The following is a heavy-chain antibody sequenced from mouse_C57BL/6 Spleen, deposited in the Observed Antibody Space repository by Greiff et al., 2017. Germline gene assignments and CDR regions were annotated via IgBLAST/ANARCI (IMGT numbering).Heavy chain of an antibody. CDR1: GYTFTDYN. Sequence: VQLQQSGPELVKPGASVKMSCKASGYTFTDYNMHWVKQSHGKSLEWIGYINPNNGGTSYNQKFKGKATLTVNKSSSTAYMALRSLTSEDSAVYYCARGSTTESYFDVWGTGTTGTVSS. CDR2: INPNNGGT. CDR3: ARGSTTESYFDV. D-gene: IGHD1-1*01. V-gene: IGHV1-22*01. J-gene: IGHJ1*03.